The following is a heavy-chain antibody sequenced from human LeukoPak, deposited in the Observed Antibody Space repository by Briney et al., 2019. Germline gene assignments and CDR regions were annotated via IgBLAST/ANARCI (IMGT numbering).Heavy chain of an antibody. CDR1: GFTFSSYA. CDR3: ARRYCPNGICYPNDAFDI. D-gene: IGHD2-8*01. CDR2: ISTNGGRT. V-gene: IGHV3-64*01. Sequence: GGSLRLSCAGSGFTFSSYALHWVRQAPGKRLEYVSSISTNGGRTNYANSVKGRFTISRDNSKNTLYLQMGSLRAEDTAVYYCARRYCPNGICYPNDAFDIWGQGTMVAVSS. J-gene: IGHJ3*02.